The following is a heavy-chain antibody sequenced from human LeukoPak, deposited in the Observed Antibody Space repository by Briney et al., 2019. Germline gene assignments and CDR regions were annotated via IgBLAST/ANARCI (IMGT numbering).Heavy chain of an antibody. CDR1: GYSISSGYY. V-gene: IGHV4-38-2*02. Sequence: SSETLSLTCTVSGYSISSGYYWGWIRQPPGKGLEWIGSIYHSGSTYYNPSLKSRVTISVDTSKNQFSLKLSSVTAADTAVYYCARVARRGDSSGYCDYWGQGTLVTVSS. CDR3: ARVARRGDSSGYCDY. CDR2: IYHSGST. D-gene: IGHD3-22*01. J-gene: IGHJ4*02.